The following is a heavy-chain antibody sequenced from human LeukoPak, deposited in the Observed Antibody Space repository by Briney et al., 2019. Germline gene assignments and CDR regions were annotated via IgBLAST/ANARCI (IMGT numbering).Heavy chain of an antibody. CDR2: INPNSGGT. V-gene: IGHV1-2*02. D-gene: IGHD3-22*01. Sequence: ASVKVSCKASGHTFTGYYMHWVRQAPGQGLEWMGWINPNSGGTNYAQKFQGRVTMTRDTSISTAYMELSRLRSDDTAVYYCATGDDSSGYYFTWGQGTLVTVSS. CDR3: ATGDDSSGYYFT. J-gene: IGHJ4*02. CDR1: GHTFTGYY.